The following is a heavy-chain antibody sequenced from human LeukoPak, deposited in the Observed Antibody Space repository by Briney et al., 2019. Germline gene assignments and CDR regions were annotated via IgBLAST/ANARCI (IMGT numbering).Heavy chain of an antibody. J-gene: IGHJ4*02. CDR1: GFTFSSYS. CDR3: ERDIAHCGGDCYPGRGFDY. CDR2: ISSGSNYM. Sequence: GGSLRLSCAASGFTFSSYSMNWVRQAPGKGLEWVSYISSGSNYMYYADSLKGRFTISRDNAKSSLYLQMNSLRAEDTAMYYCERDIAHCGGDCYPGRGFDYWGQGTLVTVSS. D-gene: IGHD2-21*02. V-gene: IGHV3-21*01.